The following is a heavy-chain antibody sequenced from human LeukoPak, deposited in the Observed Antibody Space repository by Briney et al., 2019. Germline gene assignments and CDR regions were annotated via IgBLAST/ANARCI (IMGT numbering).Heavy chain of an antibody. J-gene: IGHJ3*02. V-gene: IGHV4-38-2*02. CDR3: ARVGRLYSSGWYRLSDAFDI. CDR1: GYSISSGYY. CDR2: INHSGST. D-gene: IGHD6-19*01. Sequence: SETLSLTCTVSGYSISSGYYWSWIRQPPGKGLEWIGEINHSGSTNYNPSLKSRVTISADTSKNQFSLKLSSVTAADTAVYYCARVGRLYSSGWYRLSDAFDIWGQGTMVTVSS.